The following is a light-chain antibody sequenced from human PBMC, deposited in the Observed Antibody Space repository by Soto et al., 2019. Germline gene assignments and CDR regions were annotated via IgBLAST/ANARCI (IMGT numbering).Light chain of an antibody. Sequence: IVMTHSPATLSVSPWEGVTLSFRASQTVPSRIAWYQQKPGQAPSLLIYGASTRATGVPDRFSGTGSGTEFTLTISRLEPEDFAVYYCQQYGSSGKFGQGNKGDIK. CDR2: GAS. J-gene: IGKJ1*01. CDR1: QTVPSR. V-gene: IGKV3-15*01. CDR3: QQYGSSGK.